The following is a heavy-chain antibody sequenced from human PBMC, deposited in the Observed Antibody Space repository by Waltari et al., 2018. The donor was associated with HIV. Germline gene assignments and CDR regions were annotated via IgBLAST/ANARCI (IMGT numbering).Heavy chain of an antibody. V-gene: IGHV1-2*04. CDR3: ARAESTTWANFDF. Sequence: QVQLVQSGSEVKNSGASVRVSFHTSGYTFAAYYIYWLRQAPGEGLEWLGWINPTDGDTGYAQKFQGWLSVTRDTSTGTVYMSLSRLRSDDTATYYCARAESTTWANFDFWGQGTLVSVSS. CDR1: GYTFAAYY. CDR2: INPTDGDT. D-gene: IGHD1-26*01. J-gene: IGHJ4*02.